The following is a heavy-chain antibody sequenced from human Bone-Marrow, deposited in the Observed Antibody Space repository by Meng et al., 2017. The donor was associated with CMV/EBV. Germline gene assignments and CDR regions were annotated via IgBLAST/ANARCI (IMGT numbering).Heavy chain of an antibody. CDR2: ISSSSSYI. J-gene: IGHJ6*02. D-gene: IGHD2-2*01. V-gene: IGHV3-21*01. Sequence: GASLKISCAASGFTFSSYSMNWVRQAPGKGLEWVSSISSSSSYIYYADSVKGRFTISRDNAKNSLYLQMNSLRAEDTAVYYCARDRLRTPYQLLLYYYGMDVWGQGTTVTFSS. CDR1: GFTFSSYS. CDR3: ARDRLRTPYQLLLYYYGMDV.